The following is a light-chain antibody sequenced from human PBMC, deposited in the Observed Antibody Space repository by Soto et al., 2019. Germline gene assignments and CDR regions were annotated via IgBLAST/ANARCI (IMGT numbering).Light chain of an antibody. CDR2: AAS. Sequence: DIQMTQSPSSLSASVGDRVTITCRASQSISGYLNWYQQKPGKAPKLLIYAASSLQSGVPSRFSGSGSGTDFSLTISSVQPEDFATYYCQKSYGTPWTFGQVTKVEIK. CDR3: QKSYGTPWT. J-gene: IGKJ1*01. V-gene: IGKV1-39*01. CDR1: QSISGY.